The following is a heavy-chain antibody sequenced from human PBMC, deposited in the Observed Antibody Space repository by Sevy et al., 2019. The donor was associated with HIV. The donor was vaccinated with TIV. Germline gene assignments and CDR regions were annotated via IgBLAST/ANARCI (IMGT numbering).Heavy chain of an antibody. D-gene: IGHD3-22*01. CDR3: AEQYSSGYS. J-gene: IGHJ1*01. CDR2: ISGSGGYT. V-gene: IGHV3-23*01. Sequence: GESLKISCTASGLTFSSYDMSWVRQAPGKGLEWVSTISGSGGYTYGADSVKGRFTISSDKSKNTVYLQMNSLTVEDTAMYYCAEQYSSGYSWGQGILVTVSS. CDR1: GLTFSSYD.